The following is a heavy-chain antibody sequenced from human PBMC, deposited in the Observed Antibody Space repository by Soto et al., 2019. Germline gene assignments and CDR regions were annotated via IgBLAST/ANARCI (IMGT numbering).Heavy chain of an antibody. J-gene: IGHJ5*02. V-gene: IGHV4-39*01. Sequence: SETLSLGFPVSGGCISSRGYYWFWIRQPPATGLEWIGSIDFSGRYYYYPSLKSRVTISVATSKNQFSLKLSSVTAADTAVDYCARTWHWFDPWGQGPLVTISS. CDR3: ARTWHWFDP. CDR1: GGCISSRGYY. CDR2: IDFSGRY.